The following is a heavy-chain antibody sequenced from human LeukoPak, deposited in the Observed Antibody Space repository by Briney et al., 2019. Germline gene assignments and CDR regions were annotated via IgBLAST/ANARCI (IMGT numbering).Heavy chain of an antibody. J-gene: IGHJ6*03. CDR1: GGSISSYY. CDR2: IYHSGST. Sequence: SETLSLTCTVSGGSISSYYWSWIRQPPGKGLEWIGFIYHSGSTNYNPSLKSRVIISVDTSKNQFSLKLSSVTATDTAVYYCARVPRSYYYYYYMDVWGKGTTVTVSS. V-gene: IGHV4-59*01. CDR3: ARVPRSYYYYYYMDV.